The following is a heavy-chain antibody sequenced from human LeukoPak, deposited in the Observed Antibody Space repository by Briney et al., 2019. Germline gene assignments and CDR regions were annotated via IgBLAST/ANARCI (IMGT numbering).Heavy chain of an antibody. V-gene: IGHV3-21*01. D-gene: IGHD6-13*01. CDR2: ISSSSSYI. CDR3: ARESSSWYGSGDAFDI. J-gene: IGHJ3*02. Sequence: KSGGSLRLSCAASGFTFSSYSMNWVRQAPGKGLEWVSSISSSSSYIYYAGSVKGRFTISRDNAKNSLYLQMNSLRAEDTAVYYCARESSSWYGSGDAFDIWGQGTMVTVSS. CDR1: GFTFSSYS.